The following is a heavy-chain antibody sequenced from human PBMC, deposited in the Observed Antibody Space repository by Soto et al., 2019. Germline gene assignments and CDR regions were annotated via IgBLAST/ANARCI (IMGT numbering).Heavy chain of an antibody. CDR2: TYYRSKWNT. J-gene: IGHJ4*02. D-gene: IGHD1-1*01. Sequence: SKSLSLTCVISGNNVSTNSAGWNWIRQSPSRGLEWLGRTYYRSKWNTDYAASVKGRITVNPDTSKNQFSLQLDSVTPEDAGVYYCVRNSWNAPPAFDFWGQGIQVTVSS. CDR3: VRNSWNAPPAFDF. V-gene: IGHV6-1*01. CDR1: GNNVSTNSAG.